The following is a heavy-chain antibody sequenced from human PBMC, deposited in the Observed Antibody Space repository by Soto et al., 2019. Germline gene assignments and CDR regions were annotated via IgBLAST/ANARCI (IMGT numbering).Heavy chain of an antibody. Sequence: QVQLVQSGAEVKKPGASVKVSCKASGYTFTSYAMHWVRQAPGQRLEWMGWINAGNGNTKYSQKLQGRGTITRDTSGSTAYMERGSLRSEDTAVYYCARVGDGYPPYGMDVWGQGTTVTVSS. D-gene: IGHD5-12*01. CDR3: ARVGDGYPPYGMDV. CDR2: INAGNGNT. CDR1: GYTFTSYA. J-gene: IGHJ6*02. V-gene: IGHV1-3*01.